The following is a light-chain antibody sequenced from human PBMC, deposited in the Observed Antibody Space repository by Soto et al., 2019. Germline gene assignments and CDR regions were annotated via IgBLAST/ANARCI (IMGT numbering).Light chain of an antibody. V-gene: IGLV2-14*01. CDR2: EVS. CDR3: SSYTSSSTPHVV. J-gene: IGLJ2*01. Sequence: QSALTQPASVSGSPGKSITISCTGTSSDVGGYNYVSGYQQHPGKAPKLMIYEVSNRPSGVSNRFSGSKSGNTASLTISGLQAEDEADYYCSSYTSSSTPHVVFGGGTKVTVL. CDR1: SSDVGGYNY.